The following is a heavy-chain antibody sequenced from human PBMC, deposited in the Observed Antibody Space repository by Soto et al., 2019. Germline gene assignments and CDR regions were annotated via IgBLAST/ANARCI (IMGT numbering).Heavy chain of an antibody. Sequence: ASVKVSCKASGYTFTSYYMHWVRQAPGQGLEWMGIINPSGGSTSYAQKFQGRVTMTRDTSTSTVYMELSSLRSEDTAVYYCARLVFVLMVYAILVWIDPWGQGILVTVS. CDR1: GYTFTSYY. D-gene: IGHD2-8*01. J-gene: IGHJ5*02. V-gene: IGHV1-46*01. CDR3: ARLVFVLMVYAILVWIDP. CDR2: INPSGGST.